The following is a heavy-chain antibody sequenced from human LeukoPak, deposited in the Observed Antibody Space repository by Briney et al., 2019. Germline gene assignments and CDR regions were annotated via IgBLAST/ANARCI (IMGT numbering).Heavy chain of an antibody. CDR1: GGSFSGYY. CDR2: INHSGST. J-gene: IGHJ4*02. D-gene: IGHD3-22*01. Sequence: SETLSLTCAVYGGSFSGYYWSWIRQPPGKGLEWIGEINHSGSTNYNPSLKSRVTISVDTSKNQFSLKLSSVTAADTAVYYCARHGPHTYYYDGGTDYFDYWGQGTLVTVSS. CDR3: ARHGPHTYYYDGGTDYFDY. V-gene: IGHV4-34*01.